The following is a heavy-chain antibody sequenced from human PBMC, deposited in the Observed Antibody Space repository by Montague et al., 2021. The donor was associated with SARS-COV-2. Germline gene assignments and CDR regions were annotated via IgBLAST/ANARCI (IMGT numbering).Heavy chain of an antibody. CDR3: ARGHQGITMLVVVMIGAEYYFDH. J-gene: IGHJ4*02. CDR1: GGSISSSSYF. Sequence: SETLSLTCTVSGGSISSSSYFWGWIRQPPGKGLEWIGSIYYSGSTYYSPSLKSRVTISVDPSKNQFSLKLKSVTAADTAKYYCARGHQGITMLVVVMIGAEYYFDHWGQGSLVTVSS. CDR2: IYYSGST. V-gene: IGHV4-39*07. D-gene: IGHD3-22*01.